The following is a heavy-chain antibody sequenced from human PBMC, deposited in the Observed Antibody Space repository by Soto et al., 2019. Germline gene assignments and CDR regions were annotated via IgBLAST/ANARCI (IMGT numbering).Heavy chain of an antibody. CDR2: IKQDGSEK. V-gene: IGHV3-7*01. J-gene: IGHJ4*02. Sequence: GGSLRLSCAASGFTFSSYWMSWVRQAPGKGLEWVANIKQDGSEKYYVDSVKGRFTISRDNAKNSLYLQMNSLRAEDTAVYYCAREDIVVVPAAMPETTVTTVFDYWGQGTLVTVSS. CDR1: GFTFSSYW. CDR3: AREDIVVVPAAMPETTVTTVFDY. D-gene: IGHD2-2*01.